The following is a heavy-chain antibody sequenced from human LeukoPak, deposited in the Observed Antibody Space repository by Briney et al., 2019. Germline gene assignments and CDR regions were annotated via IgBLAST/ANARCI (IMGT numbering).Heavy chain of an antibody. Sequence: GGSLRLSCAASGFTFDDYTMHWVRQAPGKGLEWVSLISWDGGSTYYADSVKGRFTISRDNSKNSLYLQMNSPRTEDTALYYCATIAAAGRGNAFDIWGQGTMVTVSS. CDR2: ISWDGGST. D-gene: IGHD6-13*01. J-gene: IGHJ3*02. CDR3: ATIAAAGRGNAFDI. CDR1: GFTFDDYT. V-gene: IGHV3-43*01.